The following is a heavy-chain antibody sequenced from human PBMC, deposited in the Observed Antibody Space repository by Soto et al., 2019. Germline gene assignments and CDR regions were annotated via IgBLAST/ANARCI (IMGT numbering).Heavy chain of an antibody. Sequence: QVHLVQSGAEVKKPGASVKVSCKGSGYGFTTYGITWVRQAPGQGLEWMVWISAHNGNTNYAQKLQGRVTVTRDTSTSTAYMELRSLRSDDTAVYYCARGRYGDYWGQGALVTVSS. J-gene: IGHJ4*02. CDR1: GYGFTTYG. V-gene: IGHV1-18*01. CDR2: ISAHNGNT. CDR3: ARGRYGDY. D-gene: IGHD1-1*01.